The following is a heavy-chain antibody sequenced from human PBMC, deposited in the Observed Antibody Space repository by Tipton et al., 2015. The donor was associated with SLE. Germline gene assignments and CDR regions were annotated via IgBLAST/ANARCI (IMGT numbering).Heavy chain of an antibody. V-gene: IGHV4-34*01. CDR1: GGSFSGYY. J-gene: IGHJ4*02. Sequence: LSLTCAVYGGSFSGYYWSWIRQPPGKGLEWIGEINHSGSTNYNPSLKSRVTISVDTSKNQFSLKLSSVTAADTAVYYCARGLGGYVRPFDYWGQGTLVTVSS. D-gene: IGHD3-10*01. CDR3: ARGLGGYVRPFDY. CDR2: INHSGST.